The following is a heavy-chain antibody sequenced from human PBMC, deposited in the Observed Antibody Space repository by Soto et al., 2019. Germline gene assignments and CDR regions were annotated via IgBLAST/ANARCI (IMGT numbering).Heavy chain of an antibody. CDR2: ISIYNGNK. CDR3: ARRYGDPSSAAGFDH. CDR1: GYTLTNYG. D-gene: IGHD4-17*01. V-gene: IGHV1-18*01. Sequence: QVQLVQSGAEVKKPGASVKVSCKASGYTLTNYGIIWVRQAPGQGLEWMGWISIYNGNKNYAEKFHGRVTMTTDTATSTAYMELRSLRSDDTAVYYCARRYGDPSSAAGFDHWGQGTLVTVSS. J-gene: IGHJ4*02.